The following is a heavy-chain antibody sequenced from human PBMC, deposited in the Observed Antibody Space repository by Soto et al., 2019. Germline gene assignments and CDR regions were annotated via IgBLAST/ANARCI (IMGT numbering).Heavy chain of an antibody. V-gene: IGHV4-38-2*01. CDR3: ATFSGGGISSQVDS. Sequence: SETLSLTCGVSGYSISSGYYWGWIRQPPGKGLQWSGQIYHSGTTYYNPSLKSRVTISVDTSKDHFSLKLSSVTDADTAVYYCATFSGGGISSQVDSWGQGTLVTVSS. CDR1: GYSISSGYY. CDR2: IYHSGTT. J-gene: IGHJ4*02. D-gene: IGHD3-10*01.